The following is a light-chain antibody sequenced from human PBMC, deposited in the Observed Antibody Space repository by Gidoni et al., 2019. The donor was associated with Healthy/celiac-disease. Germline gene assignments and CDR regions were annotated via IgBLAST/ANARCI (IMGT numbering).Light chain of an antibody. CDR1: QSVSSSY. CDR3: QQYGSSPLT. CDR2: GAS. J-gene: IGKJ4*01. Sequence: EIVLTQSPGTRSLSPGARATLSCRSSQSVSSSYLAWYQQKPGQAPRLLIYGASSRATGIPDSFSGSWSGTDFTLPISRLEPEDFAVYYCQQYGSSPLTFGGXTKVEIK. V-gene: IGKV3-20*01.